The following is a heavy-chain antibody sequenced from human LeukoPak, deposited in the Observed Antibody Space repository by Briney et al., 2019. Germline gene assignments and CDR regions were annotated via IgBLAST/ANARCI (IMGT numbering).Heavy chain of an antibody. D-gene: IGHD3-22*01. CDR3: VREVGYDSYAYYPPYFDH. J-gene: IGHJ4*02. CDR2: VHSSGST. Sequence: SETLSHTCIVSGGSISSHYWSWIRQSPGKGLEWIAYVHSSGSTNSNAALKSRVTVSLDTFKNQVALRLASVTAADTAVYYYVREVGYDSYAYYPPYFDHWGEGTLVTASS. CDR1: GGSISSHY. V-gene: IGHV4-59*11.